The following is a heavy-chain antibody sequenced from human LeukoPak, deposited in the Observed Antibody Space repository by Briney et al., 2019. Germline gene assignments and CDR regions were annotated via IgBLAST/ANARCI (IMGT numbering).Heavy chain of an antibody. V-gene: IGHV1-3*01. J-gene: IGHJ4*02. Sequence: ASVKVSCKASGYTFTSYAMHWVRQAPGQRLEWMGWINAGNGNTKYPQKFQGRVTITRDTSASTAYMELSSLRSEDTAVYYCARVSNYYDSSGYYYVYFDYWGQGTLVTVSS. CDR2: INAGNGNT. CDR1: GYTFTSYA. CDR3: ARVSNYYDSSGYYYVYFDY. D-gene: IGHD3-22*01.